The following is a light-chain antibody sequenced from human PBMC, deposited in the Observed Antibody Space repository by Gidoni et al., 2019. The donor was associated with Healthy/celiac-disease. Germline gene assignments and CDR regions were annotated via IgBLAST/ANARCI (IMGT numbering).Light chain of an antibody. CDR2: AAS. Sequence: DIQLTQSPSSLSASVGDRVTITCRPSQSISSYLNWYQQKPGKAPKLLIYAASSLQSGVPSRFSGSGSGTDFTLTISSLQPEDFATYYCQQGYSTPYTFGQGTKLEIK. CDR3: QQGYSTPYT. V-gene: IGKV1-39*01. CDR1: QSISSY. J-gene: IGKJ2*01.